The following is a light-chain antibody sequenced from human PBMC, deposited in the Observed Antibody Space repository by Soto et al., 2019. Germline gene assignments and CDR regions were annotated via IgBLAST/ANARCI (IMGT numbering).Light chain of an antibody. Sequence: QSVLTQPPSVSGAPGQRVTISCTGSSSDIGAGFDVHWYQQLPGTAPKLLIYDNNNRPSGVPDRFSGSKSDTSASLAITGLQAEDEADYYCQSYDSSLSGVFGGGTKLTVL. J-gene: IGLJ3*02. V-gene: IGLV1-40*01. CDR1: SSDIGAGFD. CDR2: DNN. CDR3: QSYDSSLSGV.